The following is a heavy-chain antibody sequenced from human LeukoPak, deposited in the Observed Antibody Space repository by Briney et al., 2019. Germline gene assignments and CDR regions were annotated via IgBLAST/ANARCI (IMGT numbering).Heavy chain of an antibody. J-gene: IGHJ1*01. CDR1: GFTFSAYY. V-gene: IGHV1-2*04. Sequence: GASVKVSCKTSGFTFSAYYMHWVRQAPGQGLEWMGWINPNSGGTNYAQKFQGWVTMTRDTSISTAYMELSRLRSDDTAVYYCARGFYYYDSSGPQSAEYFQHWGQGTLVTVSS. CDR3: ARGFYYYDSSGPQSAEYFQH. CDR2: INPNSGGT. D-gene: IGHD3-22*01.